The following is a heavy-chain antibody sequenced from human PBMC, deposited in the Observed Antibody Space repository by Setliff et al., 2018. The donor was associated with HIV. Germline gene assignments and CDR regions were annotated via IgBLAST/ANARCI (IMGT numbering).Heavy chain of an antibody. CDR1: GDTFTRFG. CDR2: VSAYNGKT. D-gene: IGHD3-22*01. V-gene: IGHV1-18*01. CDR3: ARMGYIDSSGYPDH. Sequence: SVTVSCKASGDTFTRFGFTWVRQAPGQGLEWMGWVSAYNGKTRYAQNFQDRVTMTTDTSTSTAYMELRSLTSDDAAVYFCARMGYIDSSGYPDHWGQGALVTVSS. J-gene: IGHJ5*02.